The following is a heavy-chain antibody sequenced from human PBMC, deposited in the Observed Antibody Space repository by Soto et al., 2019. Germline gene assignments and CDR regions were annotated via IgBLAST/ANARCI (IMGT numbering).Heavy chain of an antibody. CDR3: ARDKITGLFDY. J-gene: IGHJ4*02. CDR2: INHSGST. Sequence: PSETLSLTCAVSGGSISSGGYSWSWIRQPPGKGLEWIGEINHSGSTNYNPSLKSRVTISVDTSKNQFSLKLTSVTAADTAVYYCARDKITGLFDYWAQGTLVTVSS. V-gene: IGHV4-30-2*01. CDR1: GGSISSGGYS. D-gene: IGHD2-8*02.